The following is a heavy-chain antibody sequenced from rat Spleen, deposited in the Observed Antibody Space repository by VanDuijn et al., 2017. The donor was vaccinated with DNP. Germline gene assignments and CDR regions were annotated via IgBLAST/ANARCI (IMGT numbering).Heavy chain of an antibody. CDR1: GFSLTSNS. CDR3: ARSLATVAPTGAMDA. J-gene: IGHJ4*01. CDR2: IQSGGNT. Sequence: QVQLKESGPGLVQPSQTLSLTCTVAGFSLTSNSVHWVRQPPGKGLDWMGRIQSGGNTDYNSALKSRLSISRDTSKSQVFLKMNSVQSEDTAMYFCARSLATVAPTGAMDAWGQGISVTVSS. D-gene: IGHD1-3*01. V-gene: IGHV2-1*01.